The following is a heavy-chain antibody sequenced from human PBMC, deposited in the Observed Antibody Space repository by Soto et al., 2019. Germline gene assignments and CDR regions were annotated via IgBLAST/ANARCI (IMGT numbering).Heavy chain of an antibody. CDR3: AKEGGAVAGGDVFDI. V-gene: IGHV3-23*01. D-gene: IGHD6-19*01. CDR2: ISGSGRGDTT. Sequence: GGSLRLSCAASEFSFSRYAMSWVRQAPGKGLEWVSSISGSGRGDTTYHADSVKGRFTISRDYSKNTVYLQMNSLRGEDTALYYCAKEGGAVAGGDVFDIWGQGTMVTVSS. CDR1: EFSFSRYA. J-gene: IGHJ3*02.